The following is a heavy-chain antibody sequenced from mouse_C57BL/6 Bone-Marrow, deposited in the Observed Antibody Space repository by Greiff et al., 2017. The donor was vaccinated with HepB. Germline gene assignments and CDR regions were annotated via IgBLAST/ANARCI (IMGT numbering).Heavy chain of an antibody. D-gene: IGHD2-1*01. CDR1: GYTFTDHT. CDR2: IYPRDGST. CDR3: ARWYYYGNSGAYAMDY. V-gene: IGHV1-78*01. J-gene: IGHJ4*01. Sequence: VQLQQSDAELVKPGASVKISCKVSGYTFTDHTIHWMKQRPEQGLEWIGYIYPRDGSTKYNEKFKGKATLTADKSSSTAYMQLNSLTSEDSAVYYCARWYYYGNSGAYAMDYWGQGTSVTVSS.